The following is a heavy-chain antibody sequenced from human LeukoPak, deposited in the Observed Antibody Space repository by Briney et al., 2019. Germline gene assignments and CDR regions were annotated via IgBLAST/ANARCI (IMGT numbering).Heavy chain of an antibody. CDR1: VGSISIGDYY. V-gene: IGHV4-30-4*01. J-gene: IGHJ4*02. D-gene: IGHD4-17*01. CDR3: ARGNGDSAYFDY. Sequence: PSETLSLICTVSVGSISIGDYYCSSSRQPPGKGLEWIGNIYYSESTYYNPSLKSRVTISVDTSKNQFSLTLSSVTAADTAVYYCARGNGDSAYFDYWGQGTLVTVSS. CDR2: IYYSEST.